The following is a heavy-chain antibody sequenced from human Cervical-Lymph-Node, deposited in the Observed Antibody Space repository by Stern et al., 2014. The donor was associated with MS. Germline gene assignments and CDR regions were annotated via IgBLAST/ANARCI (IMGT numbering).Heavy chain of an antibody. CDR1: GYTFTTYY. CDR2: INPSGGST. CDR3: AREVAGHRLGMMDV. Sequence: QVQLVQSGAEVKKPGASVKVSCKASGYTFTTYYMHWGRQAHGQGLEWMGRINPSGGSTRYAQKFQGRVTMTRDTSTSTVYMELSSLRSEDTAVYYCAREVAGHRLGMMDVWGQGTTVTVSS. D-gene: IGHD6-19*01. V-gene: IGHV1-46*01. J-gene: IGHJ6*02.